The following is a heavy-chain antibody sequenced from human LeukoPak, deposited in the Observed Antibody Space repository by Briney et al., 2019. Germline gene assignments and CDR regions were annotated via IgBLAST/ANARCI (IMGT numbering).Heavy chain of an antibody. CDR1: GFTFSGSA. CDR2: IRSKANSYAT. J-gene: IGHJ5*02. V-gene: IGHV3-73*01. D-gene: IGHD6-13*01. CDR3: TRRGVAAVEFDP. Sequence: GGSLRLSCAASGFTFSGSAMHWVRQASGKGLEWVGRIRSKANSYATAYAASVKGRFTISRDDSKNTAYLQMNSLKTEDTAVYYCTRRGVAAVEFDPWGQGTLVTVSS.